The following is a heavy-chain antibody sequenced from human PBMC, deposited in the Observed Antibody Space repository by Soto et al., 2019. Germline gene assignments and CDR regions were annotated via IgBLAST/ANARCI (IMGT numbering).Heavy chain of an antibody. CDR3: ARDRSSGWYDYYYYYGMDV. V-gene: IGHV3-30*03. CDR1: GFTFSSYG. Sequence: PGGSLRLSCAASGFTFSSYGMHWVRQAPGKGLEWVAVILYDGSNKYYADSVKGRFTIARDNSENTLYLQMNSLRAEDTAVYYCARDRSSGWYDYYYYYGMDVWGQGTTVTVSS. CDR2: ILYDGSNK. J-gene: IGHJ6*02. D-gene: IGHD6-19*01.